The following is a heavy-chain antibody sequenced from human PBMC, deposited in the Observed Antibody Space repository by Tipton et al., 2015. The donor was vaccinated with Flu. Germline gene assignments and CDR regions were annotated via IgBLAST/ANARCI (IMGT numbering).Heavy chain of an antibody. J-gene: IGHJ3*02. V-gene: IGHV4-31*02. D-gene: IGHD3-22*01. CDR3: ARGTFWRDSSDDAFDI. CDR2: IYYSGST. CDR1: GGSISSGGYY. Sequence: LRLSCTVSGGSISSGGYYWSWIRQHPGKGLEWFGYIYYSGSTYYNPSLKSRVTISVDTSKNQFSLKLSSVTAADTAVYYCARGTFWRDSSDDAFDIWGQGTIVTVSS.